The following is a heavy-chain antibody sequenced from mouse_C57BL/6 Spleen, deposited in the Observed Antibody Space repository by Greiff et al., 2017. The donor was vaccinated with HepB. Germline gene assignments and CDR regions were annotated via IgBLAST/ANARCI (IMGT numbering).Heavy chain of an antibody. D-gene: IGHD3-2*02. V-gene: IGHV1-80*01. CDR3: ARQLRLIYAMDY. CDR1: GYAFSSYW. CDR2: IYPGDGDT. J-gene: IGHJ4*01. Sequence: QVQLQQSGAELVKPGASVKISCKASGYAFSSYWMNWVKQRPGKGLEWIGQIYPGDGDTNYNGKFKGKATLTADKSSSTAYMQLISLTSEDSAVYFCARQLRLIYAMDYWGQGTSVTVSS.